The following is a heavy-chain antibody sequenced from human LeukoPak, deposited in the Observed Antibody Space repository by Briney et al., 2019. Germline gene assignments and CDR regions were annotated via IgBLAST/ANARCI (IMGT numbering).Heavy chain of an antibody. CDR3: AKDHHFRPRPGYCTNGVCYPKVSIDY. Sequence: GSLRLSCAASGFTFNNYAMHWVRQAPGKGLEWVAVISYDGSNKYYADSVKGRFTISRDNSKNTLYLQMNSLRAEDTAVYYCAKDHHFRPRPGYCTNGVCYPKVSIDYWGQGTLVTVSS. J-gene: IGHJ4*02. D-gene: IGHD2-8*01. V-gene: IGHV3-30*04. CDR1: GFTFNNYA. CDR2: ISYDGSNK.